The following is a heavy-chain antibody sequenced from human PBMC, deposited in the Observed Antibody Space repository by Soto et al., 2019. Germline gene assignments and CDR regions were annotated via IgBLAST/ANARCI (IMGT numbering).Heavy chain of an antibody. CDR3: ARDQGYYESSGYFDY. CDR1: GFTFSDYY. V-gene: IGHV3-11*01. D-gene: IGHD3-22*01. CDR2: ISSSGSII. Sequence: PXESLLLSCAASGFTFSDYYMSWIRQAPGKGLEWVSYISSSGSIIYYADSVKGRFTISRDNAKNSLYLQMNSLRAEDTAVYYCARDQGYYESSGYFDYWGQGTLVTVSS. J-gene: IGHJ4*02.